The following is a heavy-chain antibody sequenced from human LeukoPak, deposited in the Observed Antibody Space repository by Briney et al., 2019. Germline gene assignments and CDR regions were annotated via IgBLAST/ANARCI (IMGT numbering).Heavy chain of an antibody. Sequence: SETLSLTCTVSGGSISSYYWSWIRQPPGKGLEWIGEINHSGSTNYNPSLKSRVTISVDTSKNQFSLKLSSVTAADTAVYYCARVSPYCSGGSCYNDYWGQGTLVTVSS. V-gene: IGHV4-34*01. D-gene: IGHD2-15*01. CDR3: ARVSPYCSGGSCYNDY. CDR1: GGSISSYY. J-gene: IGHJ4*02. CDR2: INHSGST.